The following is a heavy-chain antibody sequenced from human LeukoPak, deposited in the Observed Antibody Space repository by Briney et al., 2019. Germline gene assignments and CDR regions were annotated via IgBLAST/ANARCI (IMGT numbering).Heavy chain of an antibody. CDR1: GFTFTSFG. V-gene: IGHV3-30*18. CDR2: ISSFDGNSK. Sequence: GGSLSLACATSGFTFTSFGMHWVRQASGKGLEWVAAISSFDGNSKYYADSVKGRFTISRDNSKNTVYLQMNSLRADDTAVYYCAKWSGNRPLYYFDYWGQGTLVTVSS. CDR3: AKWSGNRPLYYFDY. D-gene: IGHD3-3*01. J-gene: IGHJ4*02.